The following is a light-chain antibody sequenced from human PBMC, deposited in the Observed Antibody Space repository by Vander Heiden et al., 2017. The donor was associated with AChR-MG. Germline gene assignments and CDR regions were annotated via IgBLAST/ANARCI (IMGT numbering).Light chain of an antibody. J-gene: IGLJ2*01. CDR2: RNR. CDR3: AVWDERRNGQGV. V-gene: IGLV1-44*01. CDR1: SFNIGDNP. Sequence: QSVLTQPPSASGTPGQRVTISCSGSSFNIGDNPVNWYHHPPETAPRLHSYRNRQRPSGVPDRFSGAKSGTSTSLAISGLQPEDEGDYYCAVWDERRNGQGVFGGGTKLTGL.